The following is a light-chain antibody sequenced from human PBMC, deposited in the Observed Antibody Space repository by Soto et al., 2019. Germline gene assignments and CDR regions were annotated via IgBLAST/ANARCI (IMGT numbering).Light chain of an antibody. Sequence: DIQMTQSPSSLSASLGDRVTITCRASQGISNYLAWYQQKPGKVPRLLIYATSTMESGVPYRFSGSGSGTDFTLTISSLEPEDVAVYYCQKYNSAPRTFGQGTKVEIK. CDR2: ATS. CDR3: QKYNSAPRT. CDR1: QGISNY. V-gene: IGKV1-27*01. J-gene: IGKJ1*01.